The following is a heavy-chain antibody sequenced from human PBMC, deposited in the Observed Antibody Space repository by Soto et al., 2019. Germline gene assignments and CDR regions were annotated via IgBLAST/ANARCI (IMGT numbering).Heavy chain of an antibody. Sequence: SLTCTVSGGSISSGGYYWSWIRQHPGKGLEWIGYIYYSGSTYYNPSLKSRVTISVDTSKNQFSLKLSSVTAADTAVYYCARLEYSSSYYFDYWGQGTLVTVSS. CDR2: IYYSGST. CDR1: GGSISSGGYY. V-gene: IGHV4-31*03. D-gene: IGHD6-6*01. CDR3: ARLEYSSSYYFDY. J-gene: IGHJ4*02.